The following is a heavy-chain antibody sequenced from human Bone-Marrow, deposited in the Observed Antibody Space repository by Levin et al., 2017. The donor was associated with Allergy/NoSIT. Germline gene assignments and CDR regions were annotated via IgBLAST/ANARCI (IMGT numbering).Heavy chain of an antibody. CDR1: GYSFTTYF. V-gene: IGHV1-3*01. CDR2: INAANGNT. D-gene: IGHD6-6*01. Sequence: GASVKVSCKTSGYSFTTYFMHWVRQAPGQGLEWMGWINAANGNTKYSQKFQGRVTITRDTSASTVYMELSSLRSEDSAVYYCARSSSLPWFDPWGQGTLVTVSS. J-gene: IGHJ5*02. CDR3: ARSSSLPWFDP.